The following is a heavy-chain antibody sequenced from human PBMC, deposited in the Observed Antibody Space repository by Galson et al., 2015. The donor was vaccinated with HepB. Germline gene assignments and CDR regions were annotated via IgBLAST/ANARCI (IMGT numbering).Heavy chain of an antibody. V-gene: IGHV1-46*01. D-gene: IGHD5-24*01. CDR3: ARALVGRWLQAGWFDP. J-gene: IGHJ5*02. Sequence: SVKVSCKASGYTFTSYYMHWVRQAPGQGLEWMGIINPSGGSTSYAQKFQGRVTMTRDTSTSTVYMELSSLRSEDTAVYYCARALVGRWLQAGWFDPWGQGTLVTVSS. CDR1: GYTFTSYY. CDR2: INPSGGST.